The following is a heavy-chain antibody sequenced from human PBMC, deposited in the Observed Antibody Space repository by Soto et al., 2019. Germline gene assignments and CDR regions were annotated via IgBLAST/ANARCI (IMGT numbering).Heavy chain of an antibody. CDR2: IYYSGTT. CDR1: GGSISSGGNY. Sequence: NPSETLSLTCNVSGGSISSGGNYWSWIRQHPGKGLEWIGYIYYSGTTYYNPSLKSRLTISIDTSRNQFSLKLSSVTAADTAVYYCAREYSGYDKTRFDPWGQGTLVTVSS. D-gene: IGHD5-12*01. CDR3: AREYSGYDKTRFDP. J-gene: IGHJ5*02. V-gene: IGHV4-31*03.